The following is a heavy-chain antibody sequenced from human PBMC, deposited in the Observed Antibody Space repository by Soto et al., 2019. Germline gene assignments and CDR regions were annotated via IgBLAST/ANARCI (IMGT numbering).Heavy chain of an antibody. D-gene: IGHD2-2*01. J-gene: IGHJ5*02. CDR3: ATLVGGTWFDP. CDR1: GYTLTELS. Sequence: VKFSCKVSGYTLTELSMHWVRQAPGRGLEWMGGFDPEDGETIYAQKFQGRVTMTEDTSTDTAYMELSSLRSEDTAVYYCATLVGGTWFDPWGQGTLVTVSS. V-gene: IGHV1-24*01. CDR2: FDPEDGET.